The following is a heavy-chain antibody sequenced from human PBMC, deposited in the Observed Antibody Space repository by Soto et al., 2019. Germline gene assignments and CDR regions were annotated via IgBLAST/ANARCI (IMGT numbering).Heavy chain of an antibody. D-gene: IGHD6-6*01. CDR1: GFTFDDYA. CDR3: AKDIYSSSSGQDY. CDR2: ISWNGGNI. Sequence: EVQLVESGGGLVQPGRSLRLSCAASGFTFDDYAMHWVRQAPGKGLEWVSGISWNGGNIGYADTVKGRFTISRDNAKNSLFLQMNSLRADDTALYFCAKDIYSSSSGQDYWGQGTPVTVSS. V-gene: IGHV3-9*01. J-gene: IGHJ4*02.